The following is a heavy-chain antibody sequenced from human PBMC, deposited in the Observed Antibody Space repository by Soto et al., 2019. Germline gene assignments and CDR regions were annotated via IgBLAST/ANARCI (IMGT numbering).Heavy chain of an antibody. D-gene: IGHD2-15*01. V-gene: IGHV4-39*01. Sequence: SETLSLTCSVSGCSVSSSDYYWAWIRQPPGKGLEWIGSMLYSGLTYYNPSLRSRVTLSVDTSKNQFSVRLNSVTASDTAVYYCAPLSVSLSGPYGIHVWGQGTTGTVS. CDR3: APLSVSLSGPYGIHV. CDR2: MLYSGLT. CDR1: GCSVSSSDYY. J-gene: IGHJ6*02.